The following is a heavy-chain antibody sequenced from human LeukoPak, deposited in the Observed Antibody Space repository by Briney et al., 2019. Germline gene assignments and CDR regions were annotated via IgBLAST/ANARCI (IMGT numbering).Heavy chain of an antibody. D-gene: IGHD2-15*01. CDR2: ISGSGGST. Sequence: GGSLRLSCAVSGFTFSSYAMSWVRQAPGKGLEWVSAISGSGGSTYYADSVKGRFTISRDNSKNTLYVQMNSLRAEDTAVYYCARDIVLVVAAHLDYWGQGTLVTVSS. J-gene: IGHJ4*02. CDR1: GFTFSSYA. CDR3: ARDIVLVVAAHLDY. V-gene: IGHV3-23*01.